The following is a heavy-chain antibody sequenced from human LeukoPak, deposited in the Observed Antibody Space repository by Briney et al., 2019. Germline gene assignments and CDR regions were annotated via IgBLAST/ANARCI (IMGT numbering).Heavy chain of an antibody. CDR3: ARGRILWFGELFPFDY. CDR1: GYTFTSYG. J-gene: IGHJ4*02. D-gene: IGHD3-10*01. CDR2: ISAYNGNT. Sequence: ASVKVSCKAFGYTFTSYGISWVRQAPGQGLEWMGWISAYNGNTNYAQKLQGRVTMTTDTSTSTAYMELRSLRSDDTAVYYCARGRILWFGELFPFDYWGQGTLVTVSS. V-gene: IGHV1-18*04.